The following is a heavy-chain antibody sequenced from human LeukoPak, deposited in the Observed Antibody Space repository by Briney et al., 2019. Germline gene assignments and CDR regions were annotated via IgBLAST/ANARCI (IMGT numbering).Heavy chain of an antibody. D-gene: IGHD2-2*01. CDR2: ISSSSSYI. CDR3: ARGGYCSSTSCYFWFDP. J-gene: IGHJ5*02. CDR1: GFTFSSYS. V-gene: IGHV3-21*01. Sequence: PGGSLRLSCAASGFTFSSYSMNWVRQAPGKGLEWVSSISSSSSYIYNADSVKGRFTITRDNAKHSLYLQMNSLRAEDTAVYYCARGGYCSSTSCYFWFDPWGQGTLVTVSS.